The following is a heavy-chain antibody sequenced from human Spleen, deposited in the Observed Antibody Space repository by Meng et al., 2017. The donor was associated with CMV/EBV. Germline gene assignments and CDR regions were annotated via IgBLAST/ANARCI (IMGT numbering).Heavy chain of an antibody. CDR2: IGSNGINT. CDR1: GFSFNGYA. D-gene: IGHD6-6*01. V-gene: IGHV3-23*05. J-gene: IGHJ6*02. CDR3: AKDKRMATRPGFYGMDV. Sequence: GGSLRLSCAASGFSFNGYAMSWVRQAPGKGLEWVSAIGSNGINTYYADSVKGRFTISRDNAKDTLYLQMNSLRAEDTALYYCAKDKRMATRPGFYGMDVWGQGTTVTVSS.